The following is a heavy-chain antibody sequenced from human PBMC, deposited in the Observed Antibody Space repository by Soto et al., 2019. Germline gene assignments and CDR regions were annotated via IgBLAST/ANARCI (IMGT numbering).Heavy chain of an antibody. J-gene: IGHJ5*01. Sequence: VQVLDSGGGLVQPGGSLRLSCAASGFPFSSTDMSWVRQAPGKGLEWVATIDGSGGATYYADSVRGRFTISRDNSKNTVYLQMSSLRADDTGVYYCAKNSGGFNSWGQGTLVTVSS. CDR3: AKNSGGFNS. CDR2: IDGSGGAT. V-gene: IGHV3-23*01. CDR1: GFPFSSTD. D-gene: IGHD3-10*01.